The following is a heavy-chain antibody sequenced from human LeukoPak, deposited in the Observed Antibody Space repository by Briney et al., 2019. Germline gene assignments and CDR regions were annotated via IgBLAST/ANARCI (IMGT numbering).Heavy chain of an antibody. CDR1: GFTFTSSA. Sequence: ASVKVSFTSSGFTFTSSAVQWVRQARGQRLEWIGWIVVCSGNTNYAQKSKERVNITRDMYTRKAYMELSSLRSEDTAVYYCATMAIVGATRQIDYWGQGTLVTVSS. CDR2: IVVCSGNT. J-gene: IGHJ4*02. CDR3: ATMAIVGATRQIDY. V-gene: IGHV1-58*01. D-gene: IGHD1-26*01.